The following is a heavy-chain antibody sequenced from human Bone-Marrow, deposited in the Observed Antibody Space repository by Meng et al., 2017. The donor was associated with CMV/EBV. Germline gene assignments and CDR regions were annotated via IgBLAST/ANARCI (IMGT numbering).Heavy chain of an antibody. J-gene: IGHJ3*01. CDR1: GGSFSGYY. Sequence: SETLSLTCAVYGGSFSGYYWSWIRQPPGKGLEWIGEINHSGSTNYNPSLKSRVTISVDPSKNQFSLKLSSVTAADTAVYYFARTAYCGGDCYAVKLWGQGTMVNVSS. V-gene: IGHV4-34*01. CDR3: ARTAYCGGDCYAVKL. CDR2: INHSGST. D-gene: IGHD2-21*01.